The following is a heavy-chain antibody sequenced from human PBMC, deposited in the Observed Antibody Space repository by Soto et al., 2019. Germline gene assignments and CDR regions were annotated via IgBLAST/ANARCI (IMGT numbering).Heavy chain of an antibody. CDR3: AKDGDGYSTPLDY. CDR2: ISYDGSNK. D-gene: IGHD2-15*01. CDR1: GFTFSSYG. V-gene: IGHV3-30*18. Sequence: GGSLSLSCTASGFTFSSYGMHWVRQAPGKGLEWVAVISYDGSNKYYADSVKGRFTISRDNSKNTLYLQMNSLRAEDTAVYYCAKDGDGYSTPLDYWGQGTLVTVSS. J-gene: IGHJ4*02.